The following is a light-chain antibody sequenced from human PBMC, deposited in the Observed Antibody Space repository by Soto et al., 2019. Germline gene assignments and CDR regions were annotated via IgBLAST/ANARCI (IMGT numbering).Light chain of an antibody. CDR3: SSYTSINTLVV. J-gene: IGLJ2*01. Sequence: QSVLTQPASVSGSPGQSITISCTGTGSDVGGYNYVSWYQQHPGKAPKVMIYEVSNRPSGVSNRFSGSKSGNTASLTISGLQAEDEADYYCSSYTSINTLVVFGGGTKLTVL. V-gene: IGLV2-14*01. CDR1: GSDVGGYNY. CDR2: EVS.